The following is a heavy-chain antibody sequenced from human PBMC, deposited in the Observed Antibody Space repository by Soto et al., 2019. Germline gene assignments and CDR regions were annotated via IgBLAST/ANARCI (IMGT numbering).Heavy chain of an antibody. D-gene: IGHD3-10*01. CDR3: ATWHLREHAYDI. V-gene: IGHV3-53*01. J-gene: IGHJ3*02. Sequence: DVQLVASGGGLMQPGESLRLSCAAFGFTVSGKKYVAWFRQAPGKGLAWVSALYDLDGTYYADSVKGRFTTSSDSSRTTVYLQMNDLRPDDTAVYSCATWHLREHAYDIWGQGTTVTVSS. CDR2: LYDLDGT. CDR1: GFTVSGKKY.